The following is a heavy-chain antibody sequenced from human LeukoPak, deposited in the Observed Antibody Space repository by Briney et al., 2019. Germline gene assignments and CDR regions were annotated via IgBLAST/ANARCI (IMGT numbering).Heavy chain of an antibody. Sequence: PSETLSLTCAIYGGSFSGYYWSWIRQPPGKGLEWIGEINHSGSTNYNPSLKSRVTISVDTSKNQFSLKLSSVTAADTAVYYCARRDYGDYGRWFDPWGQGTLVTVSS. V-gene: IGHV4-34*01. CDR3: ARRDYGDYGRWFDP. D-gene: IGHD4-17*01. CDR2: INHSGST. CDR1: GGSFSGYY. J-gene: IGHJ5*02.